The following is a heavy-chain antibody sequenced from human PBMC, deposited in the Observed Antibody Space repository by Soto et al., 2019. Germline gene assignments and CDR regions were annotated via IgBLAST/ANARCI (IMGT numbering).Heavy chain of an antibody. J-gene: IGHJ4*02. Sequence: EVQLVESGGGLVQPGGSLRLSCAASGFTFSSNWMHWVHQGPGKGLVWVSRINNDGSSRDYAASVKGRFTISRDNAKNTLYLEMNSLRAEDTAVYYCATGSGWYSPDYWGQGTLVTVSS. CDR1: GFTFSSNW. CDR2: INNDGSSR. CDR3: ATGSGWYSPDY. V-gene: IGHV3-74*01. D-gene: IGHD6-19*01.